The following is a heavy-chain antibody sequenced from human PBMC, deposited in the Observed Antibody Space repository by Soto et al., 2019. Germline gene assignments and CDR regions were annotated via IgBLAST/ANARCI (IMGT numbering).Heavy chain of an antibody. D-gene: IGHD3-10*02. CDR1: GFTFSSYG. CDR3: ARDMFDADAFDI. Sequence: QVQLVESGGGVVQPGRSLRLSCAASGFTFSSYGMHWVRQAPGKGLEWVAVIWYDGSNKYYADSVKGRFTISGDNSKNTLYLQMNSLRAEDTAVYYCARDMFDADAFDIWGQGTMVTVSS. CDR2: IWYDGSNK. V-gene: IGHV3-33*01. J-gene: IGHJ3*02.